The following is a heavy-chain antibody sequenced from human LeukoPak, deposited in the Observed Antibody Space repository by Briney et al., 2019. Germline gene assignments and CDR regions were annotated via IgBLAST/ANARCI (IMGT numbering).Heavy chain of an antibody. CDR3: AKLSLTNIMIRGNWFDS. CDR2: LSNSGIGI. D-gene: IGHD3-16*01. Sequence: GGTLRLSCVASGFTFSNYGMSWVRQAPGKGLEWVSSLSNSGIGIYYADSVKGRFTISRDNSKDTLYVQMNSLRVEDTAVYYCAKLSLTNIMIRGNWFDSWGQGTLVTVSS. CDR1: GFTFSNYG. J-gene: IGHJ5*01. V-gene: IGHV3-23*01.